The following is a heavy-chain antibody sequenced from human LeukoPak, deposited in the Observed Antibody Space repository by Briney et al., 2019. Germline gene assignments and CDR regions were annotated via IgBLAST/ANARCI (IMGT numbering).Heavy chain of an antibody. D-gene: IGHD6-13*01. CDR2: INPKSGGT. J-gene: IGHJ6*03. V-gene: IGHV1-2*02. CDR1: GYSFTGHY. Sequence: GASVKVSCKASGYSFTGHYMHWVRQAPGQGLEWMGWINPKSGGTNYAQKFQGRVTMTRDTSISTAYMELSRLRSDDTAVYYCARVGVAAAGRKVKSYYYYYMDVWGKGTTVTVSS. CDR3: ARVGVAAAGRKVKSYYYYYMDV.